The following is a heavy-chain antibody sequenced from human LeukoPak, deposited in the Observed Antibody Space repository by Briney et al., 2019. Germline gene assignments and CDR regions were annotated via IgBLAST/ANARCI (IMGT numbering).Heavy chain of an antibody. CDR3: ARVEYNNFHSYDY. D-gene: IGHD4-4*01. Sequence: SETLSLTCTVSGGSISSGDYYWSWIRQPPGKGLEWIGYIYYSGSAYYNPSLKSRVTISVDTSKNQFSLKLSSVTAADTAVYYCARVEYNNFHSYDYWGQGTLVTVSS. J-gene: IGHJ4*02. V-gene: IGHV4-30-4*01. CDR2: IYYSGSA. CDR1: GGSISSGDYY.